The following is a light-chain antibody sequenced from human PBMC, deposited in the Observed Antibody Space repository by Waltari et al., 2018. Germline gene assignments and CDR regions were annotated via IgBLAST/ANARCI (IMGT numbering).Light chain of an antibody. J-gene: IGLJ2*01. CDR3: QSADSSDTHYA. V-gene: IGLV3-25*03. CDR1: ALLKHY. Sequence: SYELTQPPSVSVSPGQTATITCSGAALLKHYVFWYQQKAGPAPVLVSFKDTDRPSWSPARFSGSGSGTTVTLTIKDVQAEDEADYYCQSADSSDTHYAFGAGTK. CDR2: KDT.